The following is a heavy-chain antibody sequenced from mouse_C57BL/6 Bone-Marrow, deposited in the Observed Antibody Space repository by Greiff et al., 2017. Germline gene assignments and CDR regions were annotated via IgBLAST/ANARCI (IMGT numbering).Heavy chain of an antibody. Sequence: QVQLQQPGAELVKPGASVKMSCKASGYTFTSYWITWVKQRPGQGLEWIGDIYPGSGSTNSNEKFKGQATLTVDTSSSTAYMQRISLTSEDSAVYDGARDDYVDWYFDVWGTGTTVTVSS. D-gene: IGHD2-4*01. CDR1: GYTFTSYW. CDR2: IYPGSGST. J-gene: IGHJ1*03. V-gene: IGHV1-55*01. CDR3: ARDDYVDWYFDV.